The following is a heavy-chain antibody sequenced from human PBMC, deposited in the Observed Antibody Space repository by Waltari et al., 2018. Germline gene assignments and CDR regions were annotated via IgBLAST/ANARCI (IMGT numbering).Heavy chain of an antibody. CDR1: GYSISSGYY. V-gene: IGHV4-38-2*01. D-gene: IGHD5-12*01. CDR3: ARAKERGVATAGEAFDI. CDR2: IYHSGST. Sequence: QVQLQESGPGLVKPSETLSLTCAVSGYSISSGYYWGWIRQPPGKGLEGIGSIYHSGSTYYNPSLKSRVTISVDTSKNQFSLKLSSVTAADTAVYYCARAKERGVATAGEAFDIWGQGTMVTVSS. J-gene: IGHJ3*02.